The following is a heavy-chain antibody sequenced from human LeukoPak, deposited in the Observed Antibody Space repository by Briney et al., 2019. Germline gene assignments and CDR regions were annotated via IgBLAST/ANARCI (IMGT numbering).Heavy chain of an antibody. CDR3: ARRKRLTMIGGWAPTFDQ. J-gene: IGHJ4*02. D-gene: IGHD3-22*01. Sequence: GGSLRLSCAASGFTVSSKYMSWVRQSPVKGLEWVALLYSDGSTYYADSVEGRFTISRDNSKNTLYFQMNSLRVEDTVTYYCARRKRLTMIGGWAPTFDQWGQGTLVTVSS. V-gene: IGHV3-66*01. CDR2: LYSDGST. CDR1: GFTVSSKY.